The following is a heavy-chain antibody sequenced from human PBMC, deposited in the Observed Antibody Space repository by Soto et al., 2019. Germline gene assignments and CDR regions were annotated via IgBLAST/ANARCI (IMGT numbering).Heavy chain of an antibody. V-gene: IGHV2-5*02. Sequence: ESGPTLVNPTQTLTLTCTFSGFSLSTSGVGVGWIRQPPGKALEWLAVIYWDDDKRYSPSLKSRLTIAKDTSKNQVVLTMTNMDPVDTATYYCLYTCSSTSCYRNTEYLQHWGQGTLVTVSS. CDR2: IYWDDDK. CDR1: GFSLSTSGVG. D-gene: IGHD2-2*01. CDR3: LYTCSSTSCYRNTEYLQH. J-gene: IGHJ1*01.